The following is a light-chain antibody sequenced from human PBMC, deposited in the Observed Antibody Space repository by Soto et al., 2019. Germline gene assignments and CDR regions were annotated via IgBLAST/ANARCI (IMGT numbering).Light chain of an antibody. V-gene: IGKV3-15*01. Sequence: SHSAATLSVSEGDRVTLCFRASQSVRSNLAWYQQKPGQSPRLLIYGASTRATGIPVRFSGSGSGTEFTLTITSLQSEDSAVYYCQEYNYWHPITFGGGTKVDI. CDR2: GAS. J-gene: IGKJ4*01. CDR1: QSVRSN. CDR3: QEYNYWHPIT.